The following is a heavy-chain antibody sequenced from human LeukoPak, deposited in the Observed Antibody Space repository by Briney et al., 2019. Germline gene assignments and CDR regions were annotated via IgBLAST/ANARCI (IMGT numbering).Heavy chain of an antibody. CDR2: VNPNSGGT. J-gene: IGHJ3*01. CDR1: GYSFTGYY. CDR3: AIDYYDSSGYYDSDTFDL. Sequence: ASVKVSFKASGYSFTGYYLHWVRQAPGQGLEWMGWVNPNSGGTNYAQNFQGRVTMTRDTSITTAYMELSRLRSDDTAVYYCAIDYYDSSGYYDSDTFDLWGQGTMVTVSA. D-gene: IGHD3-22*01. V-gene: IGHV1-2*02.